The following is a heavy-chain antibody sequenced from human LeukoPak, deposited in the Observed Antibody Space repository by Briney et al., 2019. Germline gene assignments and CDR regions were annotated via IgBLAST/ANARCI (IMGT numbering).Heavy chain of an antibody. CDR3: AKENLWFGELLSSSNSHLDY. V-gene: IGHV3-23*01. J-gene: IGHJ4*02. CDR2: ISGSGGST. Sequence: GGSLRLSCAASGFTFSSYAMSCVRQAPGRGLEWVSDISGSGGSTYYADSVKGRFTISRDNSKNTLYLQMNSLRAEDTAVYYCAKENLWFGELLSSSNSHLDYWGQGTLVTVSS. CDR1: GFTFSSYA. D-gene: IGHD3-10*01.